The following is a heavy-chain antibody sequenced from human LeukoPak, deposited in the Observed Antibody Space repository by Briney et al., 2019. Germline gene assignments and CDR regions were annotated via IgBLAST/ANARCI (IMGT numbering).Heavy chain of an antibody. V-gene: IGHV3-53*01. D-gene: IGHD3-10*01. CDR3: ARASRWFGELSSYMDV. J-gene: IGHJ6*03. CDR2: IYSGGST. CDR1: GFTVSSNY. Sequence: PGGSLRLSCAASGFTVSSNYTSWVRQAPGKGLEWVSVIYSGGSTYYADSVKGRFTISRDNSKNTLYLQMNSLKAEDTAVYYCARASRWFGELSSYMDVWGKGTTVTVSS.